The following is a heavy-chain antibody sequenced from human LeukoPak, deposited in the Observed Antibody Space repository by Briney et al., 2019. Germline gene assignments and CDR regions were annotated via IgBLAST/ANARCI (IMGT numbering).Heavy chain of an antibody. J-gene: IGHJ4*02. CDR2: VYDRGGT. D-gene: IGHD2-21*02. CDR3: ARASDSGDWHLGY. V-gene: IGHV4-59*01. Sequence: SENLSLTCTVSGDFISRYYWSWIRQSPGKGLEWIGYVYDRGGTNYNPSLKSRAIISADTSKNQFSLKVTSVTAADTAVYYCARASDSGDWHLGYWGQGTLVTVSS. CDR1: GDFISRYY.